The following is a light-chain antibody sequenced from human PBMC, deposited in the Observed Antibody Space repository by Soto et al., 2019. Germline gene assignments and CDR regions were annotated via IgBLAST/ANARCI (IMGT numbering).Light chain of an antibody. CDR3: GSYSSPSTLYA. CDR1: SSDVGGYDF. V-gene: IGLV2-14*01. CDR2: EVS. Sequence: QSALTQPASVSGSPGQSIAISCTGTSSDVGGYDFVSWYQQHPGKAPKLLIYEVSRRPSSFSNRFSGSKSANPASLTISALQAEDGADYYCGSYSSPSTLYAFGTGTKVTVL. J-gene: IGLJ1*01.